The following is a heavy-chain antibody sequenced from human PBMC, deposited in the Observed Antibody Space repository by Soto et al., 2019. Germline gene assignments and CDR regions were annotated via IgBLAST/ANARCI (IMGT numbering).Heavy chain of an antibody. J-gene: IGHJ5*01. V-gene: IGHV2-70*04. CDR3: ARTLTSSVLWFGS. D-gene: IGHD6-6*01. CDR1: GFSLTTSGVR. Sequence: SGPTLVNPTQTVTLTCTFSGFSLTTSGVRVSWIRQPPGKALEWLARIDWDDDKFYSTSLKTRLTISKDTSKNQVVLTVTNMDPVDTATYYCARTLTSSVLWFGSWGQGTLVTVSS. CDR2: IDWDDDK.